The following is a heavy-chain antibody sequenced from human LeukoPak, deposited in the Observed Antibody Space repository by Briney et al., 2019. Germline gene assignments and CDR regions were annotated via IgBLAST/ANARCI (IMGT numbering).Heavy chain of an antibody. Sequence: SVKVSCKASGGTFSSSGINWVRQAPGQGLEWVGGIIPIFDTPNYAHKFQGRVTITADKSTSTAYMELSSLRSEDTAVYYCTRGAFNYNDGYYHGMDVWGKGTTVIVSS. CDR2: IIPIFDTP. CDR1: GGTFSSSG. J-gene: IGHJ6*04. D-gene: IGHD1-1*01. V-gene: IGHV1-69*06. CDR3: TRGAFNYNDGYYHGMDV.